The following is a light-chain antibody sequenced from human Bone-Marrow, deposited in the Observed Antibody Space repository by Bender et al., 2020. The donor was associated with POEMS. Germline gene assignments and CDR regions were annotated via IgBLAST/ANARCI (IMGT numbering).Light chain of an antibody. CDR1: SSDVGSYKY. CDR3: CSYAGSSTFV. CDR2: DVN. V-gene: IGLV2-14*03. J-gene: IGLJ3*02. Sequence: QSALTQPASVSASPGQSITISCTGTSSDVGSYKYVSWYQHLPGKAPKVVIYDVNNRPSGISTRFSGSKSGNTASLTISGLQAEDEADYYCCSYAGSSTFVFGGGTKLTVL.